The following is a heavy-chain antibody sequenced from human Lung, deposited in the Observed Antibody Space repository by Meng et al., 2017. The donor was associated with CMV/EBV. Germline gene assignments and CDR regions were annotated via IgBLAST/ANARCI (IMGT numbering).Heavy chain of an antibody. CDR3: ARKASWLLSLDY. J-gene: IGHJ4*02. Sequence: SETPLTCAVSGDSISNSNWWTWVRQPPGKGLEWIGEIYHSGTTNYNPSLKSRVTISVNKSKKQFSLMLTSVTVADTAVYYCARKASWLLSLDYWGQGTLVTVSS. D-gene: IGHD3-9*01. V-gene: IGHV4-4*02. CDR1: GDSISNSNW. CDR2: IYHSGTT.